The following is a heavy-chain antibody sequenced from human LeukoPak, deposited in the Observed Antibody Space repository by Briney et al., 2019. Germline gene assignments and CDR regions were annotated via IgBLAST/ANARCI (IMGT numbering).Heavy chain of an antibody. CDR2: ISAYNGNT. V-gene: IGHV1-18*01. CDR3: ARANKISYYYGMDV. CDR1: GYTFPSYG. Sequence: GAAEKVSCKASGYTFPSYGISWVRQAPGQGLEWMGWISAYNGNTNYAQKLQGRVTMTTDTSTSTAYMELRSLRSDDTAVYYCARANKISYYYGMDVWGQGTTVTVSS. J-gene: IGHJ6*02.